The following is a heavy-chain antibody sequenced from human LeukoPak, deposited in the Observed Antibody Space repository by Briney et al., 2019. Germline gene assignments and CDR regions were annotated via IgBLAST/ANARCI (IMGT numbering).Heavy chain of an antibody. CDR3: ARDKWEPRYAFDI. Sequence: PSETLSLTCGVYDESFSGYYWSWIRQPPGKGLEWIGEINQSGSTNYNPSLKSRVTISVDKSKTQFSLKLSSVTAADTAVYYCARDKWEPRYAFDIWGQGTMVTVSS. CDR2: INQSGST. D-gene: IGHD1-26*01. V-gene: IGHV4-34*01. CDR1: DESFSGYY. J-gene: IGHJ3*02.